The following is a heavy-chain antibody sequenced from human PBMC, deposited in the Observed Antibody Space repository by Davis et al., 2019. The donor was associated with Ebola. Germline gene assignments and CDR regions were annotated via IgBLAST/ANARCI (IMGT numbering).Heavy chain of an antibody. CDR1: GFTFSTYS. Sequence: GESLKISCAASGFTFSTYSMNWVRQAPGKGLEWVSYISSSSGTIHYADSVKGRFTISRDNAKNSLHLQMNSLRVEDTAVYYCARGDYYDSSFADAFDIWGQGTMVTVSS. J-gene: IGHJ3*02. CDR2: ISSSSGTI. V-gene: IGHV3-48*04. CDR3: ARGDYYDSSFADAFDI. D-gene: IGHD3-22*01.